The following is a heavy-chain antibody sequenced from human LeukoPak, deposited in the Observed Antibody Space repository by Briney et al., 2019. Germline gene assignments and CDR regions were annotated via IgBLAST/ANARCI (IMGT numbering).Heavy chain of an antibody. D-gene: IGHD2-2*01. CDR3: ASHCSSTSCGAFDI. J-gene: IGHJ3*02. CDR1: GGSISSYY. CDR2: IYYSGST. Sequence: SETLSLTCTVSGGSISSYYWSWIRQPPGKGLEWIGYIYYSGSTNYNPSLKSRVTISVDTSKNQFSLKLSSVTAADTAVYYCASHCSSTSCGAFDIWGQGTIVTVSP. V-gene: IGHV4-59*01.